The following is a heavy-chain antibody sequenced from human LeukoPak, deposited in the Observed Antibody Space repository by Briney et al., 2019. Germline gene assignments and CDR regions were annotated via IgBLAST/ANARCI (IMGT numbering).Heavy chain of an antibody. Sequence: GGSLRLSCAASGFTFSSYAMSWVRQAPGKGLEWVSIISYDADTTNHADSVKGRFTISRDNSKNTLYLQMNGLRVEDTAVYHCAASVTARSFDNWGQGTLVTVSS. CDR1: GFTFSSYA. J-gene: IGHJ4*02. V-gene: IGHV3-23*01. CDR2: ISYDADTT. D-gene: IGHD2-21*02. CDR3: AASVTARSFDN.